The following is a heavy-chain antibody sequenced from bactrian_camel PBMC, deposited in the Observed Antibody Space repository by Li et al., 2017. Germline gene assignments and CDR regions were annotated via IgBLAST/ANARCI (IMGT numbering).Heavy chain of an antibody. V-gene: IGHV3S36*01. CDR3: VRGLGLRGTGGY. D-gene: IGHD1*01. CDR2: IDDAGGVT. J-gene: IGHJ6*01. CDR1: GFLFELNE. Sequence: VQLVESGGGLVQPGGSLRLSCEASGFLFELNEMSWVRQAPGKGLEWVSSIDDAGGVTYYLDSVKGRFTISRDNAKNTVYLQMNSLKPEDTSVYYCVRGLGLRGTGGYWGQGTQVTVS.